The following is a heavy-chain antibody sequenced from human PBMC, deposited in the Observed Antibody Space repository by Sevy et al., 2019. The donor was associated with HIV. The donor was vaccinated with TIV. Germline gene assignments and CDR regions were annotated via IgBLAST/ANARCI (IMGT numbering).Heavy chain of an antibody. CDR1: GFTFSSYA. CDR2: ISYDGSNK. CDR3: ARPQMATITGDAFDI. J-gene: IGHJ3*02. V-gene: IGHV3-30-3*01. Sequence: GGSLRLSCAASGFTFSSYAMHWVRQAPGKGLEWVAVISYDGSNKYYADSVKGRFTISRDNSKSTLYLQMNSLRAEDTAVYYCARPQMATITGDAFDIWGQGTMVTVSS. D-gene: IGHD5-12*01.